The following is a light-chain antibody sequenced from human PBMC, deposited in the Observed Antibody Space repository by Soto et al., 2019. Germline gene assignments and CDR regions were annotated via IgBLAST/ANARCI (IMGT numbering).Light chain of an antibody. Sequence: ALQMTQSPSSLSASVGDRVTITCRASQGIRNELGWYQQKPGKAPKLLIYAASSLQTGVPSRFSGSGSGTDFTLTISSLQPEDFATYYCLQDYNYPWTFGQGTKVEIK. CDR1: QGIRNE. J-gene: IGKJ1*01. CDR3: LQDYNYPWT. V-gene: IGKV1-6*01. CDR2: AAS.